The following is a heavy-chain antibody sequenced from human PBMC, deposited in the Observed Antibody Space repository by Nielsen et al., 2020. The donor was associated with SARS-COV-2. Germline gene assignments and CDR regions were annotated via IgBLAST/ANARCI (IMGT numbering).Heavy chain of an antibody. J-gene: IGHJ6*02. Sequence: SVKVSCKASGDTFSSYGISWVRQAPGQGLEWMGRIIPILGIADDAQKFQGRVTITADKSTSTAYMELSSLRSEDTAVYYCAIVNWNDGVSYSYYGMDVWGQGTTVTVSS. CDR3: AIVNWNDGVSYSYYGMDV. CDR1: GDTFSSYG. CDR2: IIPILGIA. V-gene: IGHV1-69*04. D-gene: IGHD1-1*01.